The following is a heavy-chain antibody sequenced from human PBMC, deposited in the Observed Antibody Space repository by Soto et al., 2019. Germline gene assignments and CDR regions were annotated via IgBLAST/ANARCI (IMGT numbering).Heavy chain of an antibody. V-gene: IGHV1-18*01. Sequence: ASVKVSCKASGYTFTSYGISWVRQAPGQGLEWMGWISAYNGNTNYAQKLQGRVTMTTDTSTSTAYMELRSLRSDDTAVYYCAVVRITIFGVVSYYFDYWGQGTLVTVSS. CDR3: AVVRITIFGVVSYYFDY. J-gene: IGHJ4*02. CDR2: ISAYNGNT. CDR1: GYTFTSYG. D-gene: IGHD3-3*01.